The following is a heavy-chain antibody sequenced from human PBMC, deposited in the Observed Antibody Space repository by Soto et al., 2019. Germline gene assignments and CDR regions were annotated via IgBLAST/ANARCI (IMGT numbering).Heavy chain of an antibody. CDR1: GFTFSTYA. Sequence: GGSLRLSCAASGFTFSTYAMHWVRQAPGKGLEWVAVIPYDGSKKYYADSVKGRFTISRDSSKNTLYVQMNSLRGEDTAVYYCARDDDSSGNYIVYWGQGTLVTISS. CDR3: ARDDDSSGNYIVY. V-gene: IGHV3-30*04. D-gene: IGHD3-22*01. CDR2: IPYDGSKK. J-gene: IGHJ4*02.